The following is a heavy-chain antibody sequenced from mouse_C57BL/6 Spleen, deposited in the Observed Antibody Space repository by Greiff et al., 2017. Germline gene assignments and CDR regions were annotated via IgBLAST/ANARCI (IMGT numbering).Heavy chain of an antibody. Sequence: DVQLVESGGGLVKPGGSLKLSCAASGFTFSSYAMSWVRQTPEKRLEWVATISDGGSYTYYPDNVKGRFTISRDNAKNNLYLQMSHLKSEDTAMYYCARDRTVVASFDYWGQGTTLTVSS. CDR3: ARDRTVVASFDY. J-gene: IGHJ2*01. CDR2: ISDGGSYT. V-gene: IGHV5-4*01. CDR1: GFTFSSYA. D-gene: IGHD1-1*01.